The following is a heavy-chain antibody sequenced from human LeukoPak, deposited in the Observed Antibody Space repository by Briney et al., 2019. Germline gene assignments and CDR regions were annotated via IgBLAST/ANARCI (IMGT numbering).Heavy chain of an antibody. J-gene: IGHJ4*02. CDR1: GYTFTSYG. CDR3: ARGGIPYCGGDCYYYFDY. CDR2: ISAYNGNT. D-gene: IGHD2-21*02. Sequence: ASVKVSCKASGYTFTSYGISWVRPAPGQGLEWMGWISAYNGNTNYAQKLQGRVTMTTDTSTSTAYMELRSLRSDDTAVYYCARGGIPYCGGDCYYYFDYWGQGTLVTVSS. V-gene: IGHV1-18*01.